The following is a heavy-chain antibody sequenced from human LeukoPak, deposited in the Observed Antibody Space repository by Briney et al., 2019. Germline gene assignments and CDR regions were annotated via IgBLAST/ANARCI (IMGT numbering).Heavy chain of an antibody. CDR3: AADSGYAKGWFDP. V-gene: IGHV4-59*01. J-gene: IGHJ5*02. Sequence: NPSETLSLTCTVSGGSISSYYWSWIRQPPGKGLEWIGYSYYSGSTNYNPSLKSRVTISVDTSKNQFSLKLSSVTAADTAVYYCAADSGYAKGWFDPWGQGTLVTVSS. CDR2: SYYSGST. D-gene: IGHD5-12*01. CDR1: GGSISSYY.